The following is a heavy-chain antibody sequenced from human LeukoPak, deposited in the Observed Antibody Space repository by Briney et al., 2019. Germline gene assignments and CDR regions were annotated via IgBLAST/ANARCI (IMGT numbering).Heavy chain of an antibody. CDR3: ASGELLAAAGTEDS. V-gene: IGHV3-11*04. CDR2: ISGSGSTI. D-gene: IGHD6-13*01. Sequence: GGSLRLSCAASGFTFSDYYMSWIRQAPGKGLEWVSYISGSGSTIYYADSVKGRFTISRDNAKNSLYLQMNSLRAEDTAVYYCASGELLAAAGTEDSWGQGTLVTVSS. J-gene: IGHJ4*02. CDR1: GFTFSDYY.